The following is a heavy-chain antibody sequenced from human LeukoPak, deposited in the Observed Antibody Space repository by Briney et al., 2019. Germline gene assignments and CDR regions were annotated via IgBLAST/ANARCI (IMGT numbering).Heavy chain of an antibody. J-gene: IGHJ3*02. V-gene: IGHV3-48*03. CDR3: AKDSSGYYYGTHRFDAFDI. CDR2: ISSGGSTI. Sequence: GGSLRLSCAASGFAFSSYEMTWVRQAPGKGLEGVSYISSGGSTIYYADSVKGRFTISRDNSKNTLYLQMNSLRAEDTAVYYCAKDSSGYYYGTHRFDAFDIWGQGTMVTVSS. D-gene: IGHD3-22*01. CDR1: GFAFSSYE.